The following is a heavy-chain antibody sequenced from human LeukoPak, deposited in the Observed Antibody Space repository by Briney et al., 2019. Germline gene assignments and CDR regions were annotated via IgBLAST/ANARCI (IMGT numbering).Heavy chain of an antibody. J-gene: IGHJ6*02. D-gene: IGHD3-10*01. V-gene: IGHV4-59*01. CDR2: IYYSGST. Sequence: PSETLSLTCTVSGGSISSYYWSWIRQPPGKGLEWIGYIYYSGSTNYNPSLKSRVTISVDTSKNQFSLKLSSVTAADTAVYYCARDINWPGITMARGVDYYYYGMDVWGQGTTVTVSS. CDR1: GGSISSYY. CDR3: ARDINWPGITMARGVDYYYYGMDV.